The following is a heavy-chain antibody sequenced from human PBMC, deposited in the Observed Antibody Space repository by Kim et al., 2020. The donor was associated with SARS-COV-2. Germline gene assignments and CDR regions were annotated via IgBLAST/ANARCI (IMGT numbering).Heavy chain of an antibody. V-gene: IGHV3-30*04. D-gene: IGHD6-13*01. J-gene: IGHJ6*02. CDR2: ISYDGSNK. Sequence: GGYLRLSCAASGFTFSSYAMHWVRQAPGKGLEWVAVISYDGSNKYYADSVKGRFTISRDNSKNTLYLQMNSLRAEDTAVYYCARVGYSSSWYSVEYYYYYYGMDVWGQGTTVTVSS. CDR1: GFTFSSYA. CDR3: ARVGYSSSWYSVEYYYYYYGMDV.